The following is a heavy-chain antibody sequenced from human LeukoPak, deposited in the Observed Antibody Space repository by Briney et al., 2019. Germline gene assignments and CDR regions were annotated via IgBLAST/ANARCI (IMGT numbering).Heavy chain of an antibody. J-gene: IGHJ4*02. Sequence: PSETLSLTCTVSGGSISSSSYYWGWIRQPPGKGLEWIGSIYYSGSTYYNPSLKSRVTISVDTSKNQFSLKLSSVTAADTAVYYCARDIFNTYSSSHLDYWGQGTLVTVSS. CDR1: GGSISSSSYY. CDR2: IYYSGST. CDR3: ARDIFNTYSSSHLDY. V-gene: IGHV4-39*07. D-gene: IGHD6-13*01.